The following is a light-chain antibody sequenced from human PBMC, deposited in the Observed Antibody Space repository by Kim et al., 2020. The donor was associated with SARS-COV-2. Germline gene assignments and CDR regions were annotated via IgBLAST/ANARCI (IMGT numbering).Light chain of an antibody. CDR1: QSIRNN. Sequence: SPGERATLSCRASQSIRNNLAWYQQKPGQAPRLLIYGASTRATGVPARFSGSGSGTEFTLTISSLQSEDFAVYYCQQYNNWPPLTFGGGTKVDIK. V-gene: IGKV3-15*01. CDR3: QQYNNWPPLT. J-gene: IGKJ4*01. CDR2: GAS.